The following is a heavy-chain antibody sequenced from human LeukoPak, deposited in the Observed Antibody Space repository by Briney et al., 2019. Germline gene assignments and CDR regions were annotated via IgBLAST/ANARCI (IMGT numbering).Heavy chain of an antibody. CDR2: TYYRFKWNK. D-gene: IGHD1-14*01. CDR1: GDSVSSNSAA. Sequence: SQTLSLTCAISGDSVSSNSAAWNWIRQSPSRGLEWLGRTYYRFKWNKNYAVSVKSRITINQDTSKNQFSLQLNSVTPEDTAVYYCARTGGAADWGQGTLVTVSS. CDR3: ARTGGAAD. V-gene: IGHV6-1*01. J-gene: IGHJ4*02.